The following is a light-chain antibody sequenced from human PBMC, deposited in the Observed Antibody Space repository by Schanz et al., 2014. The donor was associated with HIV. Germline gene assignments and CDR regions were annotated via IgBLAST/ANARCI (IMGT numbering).Light chain of an antibody. J-gene: IGLJ2*01. V-gene: IGLV2-8*01. CDR2: DVT. CDR3: TSYAGSLRLV. CDR1: SSDVGGYNY. Sequence: QSALTQPASVSGSPGQSITIPCPGTSSDVGGYNYVPRYQQRPGKAPKLMIYDVTKRPSGVPDRFSGSKSGNTASLTISGLQAEDEADYYCTSYAGSLRLVFGGGTKLTVL.